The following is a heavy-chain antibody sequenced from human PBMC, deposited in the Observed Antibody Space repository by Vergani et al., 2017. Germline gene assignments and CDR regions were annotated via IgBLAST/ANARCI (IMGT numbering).Heavy chain of an antibody. CDR3: ERVRYYDFWSGYATNEYYFDY. D-gene: IGHD3-3*01. CDR2: LNHSGST. Sequence: QVQLQQWGAGLLKPSETLSLTCAVYGGSFSGYYWSWIRQPPGKGLEWIGELNHSGSTNYNPSLKSRVTISVDTSKNQFSLKLSSVTAADTAVYYCERVRYYDFWSGYATNEYYFDYWGQGTLVTVSS. V-gene: IGHV4-34*01. J-gene: IGHJ4*02. CDR1: GGSFSGYY.